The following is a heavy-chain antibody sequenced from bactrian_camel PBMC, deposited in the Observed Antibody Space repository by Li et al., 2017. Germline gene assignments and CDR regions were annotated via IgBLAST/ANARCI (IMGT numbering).Heavy chain of an antibody. CDR1: GYHHGAYC. J-gene: IGHJ6*01. V-gene: IGHV3S6*01. Sequence: VQLVESGGKTVQTGGSLRLSCQASGYHHGAYCLAWFRQAPGKAREGVAGIGTNGVAAAADSVKGRFTISKDTAKNTLILQMNSLKPEDTAVYYCVRREDGLGTALLGYWGQGTQVTVS. D-gene: IGHD5*01. CDR2: IGTNGVAA. CDR3: VRREDGLGTALLGY.